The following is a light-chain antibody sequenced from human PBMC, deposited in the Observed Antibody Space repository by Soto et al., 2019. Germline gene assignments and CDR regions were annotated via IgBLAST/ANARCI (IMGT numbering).Light chain of an antibody. V-gene: IGKV3-15*01. J-gene: IGKJ5*01. CDR3: QQYNSWPS. CDR2: DTS. Sequence: VMTQCRATLSVSAGERATLSCRASQTVSRNLAWYQQRPGQALRLLIYDTSNRAAGAPARFSGSGSETEFTLTIRSLQSEEFAVYFCQQYNSWPSVGQGTRLDIK. CDR1: QTVSRN.